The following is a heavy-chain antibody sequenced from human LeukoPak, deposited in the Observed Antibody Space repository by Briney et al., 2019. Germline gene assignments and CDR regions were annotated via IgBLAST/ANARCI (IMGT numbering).Heavy chain of an antibody. CDR2: VYYSGST. Sequence: PSETLSLTCTVSGGSISGYYWSWIRQPPGKGLEWIGFVYYSGSTNYNPSLKSRVTISVDTSKNQFSLKVSSVTAADTAVCYCARRRSLEDWGQGTLVTVSS. CDR3: ARRRSLED. V-gene: IGHV4-59*01. CDR1: GGSISGYY. J-gene: IGHJ4*02.